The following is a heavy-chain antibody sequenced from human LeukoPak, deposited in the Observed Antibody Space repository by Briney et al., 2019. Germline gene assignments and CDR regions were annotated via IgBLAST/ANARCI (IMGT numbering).Heavy chain of an antibody. CDR3: ARHGGITIFGVAQPGGAFDI. CDR2: ITPMFGTT. V-gene: IGHV1-69*05. Sequence: SVKVSCKASGGTFSSYAISWVRQAPGQGLEWMGRITPMFGTTNYAQNFQGRVTINTDESTSTAYMEVSSLRSEDTAVYYCARHGGITIFGVAQPGGAFDIWGQGTMVTVSS. CDR1: GGTFSSYA. D-gene: IGHD3-3*01. J-gene: IGHJ3*02.